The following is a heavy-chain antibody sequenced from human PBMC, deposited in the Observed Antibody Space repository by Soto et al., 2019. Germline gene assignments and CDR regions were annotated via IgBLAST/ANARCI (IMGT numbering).Heavy chain of an antibody. V-gene: IGHV3-30*18. CDR1: GFTFSSYG. J-gene: IGHJ4*01. Sequence: GGSLRLSCAASGFTFSSYGMHWVRQAPGKGLEWVAVISYDGSNKYYADSVKGRFTISRDNSKNTLYLQMNSLRAEDTAVYYCAKTIFGVVIIPSGFDYWGHGT. D-gene: IGHD3-3*01. CDR2: ISYDGSNK. CDR3: AKTIFGVVIIPSGFDY.